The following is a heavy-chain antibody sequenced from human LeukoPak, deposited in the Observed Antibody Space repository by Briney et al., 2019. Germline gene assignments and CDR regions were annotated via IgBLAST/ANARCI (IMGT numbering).Heavy chain of an antibody. CDR3: ARRTYYYDSSGLYWYFDL. Sequence: TGGSLRLSCAASGISFSNYWMTWIRQAPEKGLQWVANIKEDGSDKNYADSVKGRFTISRDNAKNLLYLQMNSLRAEDTAVYYCARRTYYYDSSGLYWYFDLWGRGTLVTVSS. D-gene: IGHD3-22*01. CDR2: IKEDGSDK. J-gene: IGHJ2*01. V-gene: IGHV3-7*01. CDR1: GISFSNYW.